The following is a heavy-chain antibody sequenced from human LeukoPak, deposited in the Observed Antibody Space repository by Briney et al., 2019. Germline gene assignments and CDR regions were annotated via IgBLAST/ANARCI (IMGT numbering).Heavy chain of an antibody. CDR2: INHSGST. V-gene: IGHV4-34*01. J-gene: IGHJ4*02. CDR3: AREGWLQLDY. D-gene: IGHD5-24*01. Sequence: LRLSCAASGFTFSSYAMSWIRQPPGKGLEWIGEINHSGSTNYNPSLKSRVTISVDTSKNQFSLKLSSVTAADTAVYYCAREGWLQLDYWGQGTLVTVSS. CDR1: GFTFSSYA.